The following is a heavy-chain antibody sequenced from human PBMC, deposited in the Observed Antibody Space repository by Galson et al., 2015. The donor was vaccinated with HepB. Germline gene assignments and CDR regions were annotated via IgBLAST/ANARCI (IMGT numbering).Heavy chain of an antibody. CDR2: ISGSGKTI. CDR1: GFTFTNYA. D-gene: IGHD6-19*01. Sequence: SLRLSCAASGFTFTNYAMRWVRQAPGQGLEWVSAISGSGKTIYYADSVKGRFTISRDNSKNMLYLQMNSLRAEDTAVYYCAKASAASYFDYWGQGTLVTVSS. J-gene: IGHJ4*02. V-gene: IGHV3-23*01. CDR3: AKASAASYFDY.